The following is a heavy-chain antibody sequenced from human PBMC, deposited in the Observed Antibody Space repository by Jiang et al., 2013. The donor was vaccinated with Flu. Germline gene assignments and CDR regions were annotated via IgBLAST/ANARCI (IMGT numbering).Heavy chain of an antibody. Sequence: LLKPSETLSLTCAVYGGSFSGYYWSWTRQPPGKGLEWIGEINHSGSTNYNPSLKSRVTISVDTSKNQFSLKLSSVTAADTAVYYCARGKGYYDYVWGSYRYTPRYYFDYWGQGTLVTVSS. CDR3: ARGKGYYDYVWGSYRYTPRYYFDY. D-gene: IGHD3-16*02. J-gene: IGHJ4*02. V-gene: IGHV4-34*01. CDR2: INHSGST. CDR1: GGSFSGYY.